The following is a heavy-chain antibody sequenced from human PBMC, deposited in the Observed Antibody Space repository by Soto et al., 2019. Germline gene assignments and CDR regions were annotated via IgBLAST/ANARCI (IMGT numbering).Heavy chain of an antibody. J-gene: IGHJ5*02. D-gene: IGHD1-26*01. CDR3: AKDTAGGWELFNWFDP. Sequence: PGGSLRLSCAASGFTFSSYGVHWVRQAPGKGLEWVAVISYDGSNKYYADSVKGRFTISRDNSKNTLYLQMNSLRAEDTAVYYCAKDTAGGWELFNWFDPWGQGTLVTVSS. CDR2: ISYDGSNK. V-gene: IGHV3-30*18. CDR1: GFTFSSYG.